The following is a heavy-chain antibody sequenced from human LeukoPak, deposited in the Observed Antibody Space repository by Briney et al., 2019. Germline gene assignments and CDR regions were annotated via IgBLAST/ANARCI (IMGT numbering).Heavy chain of an antibody. Sequence: GGSLRLSCAASGFTFSSYGMHWVRQAPGKGLEWVAVISYDGSNKYYADSVKGRFTISRDNSKNTLYLQMNSLRAEDTAVYYCAKDGQGFDYRGQGTLVTVSS. CDR1: GFTFSSYG. V-gene: IGHV3-30*18. CDR3: AKDGQGFDY. CDR2: ISYDGSNK. J-gene: IGHJ4*02.